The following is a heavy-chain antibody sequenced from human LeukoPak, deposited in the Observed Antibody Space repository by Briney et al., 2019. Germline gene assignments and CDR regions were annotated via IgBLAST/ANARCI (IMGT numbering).Heavy chain of an antibody. CDR2: IGGSGGFIT. CDR1: GFTFSAHG. V-gene: IGHV3-23*01. J-gene: IGHJ5*02. CDR3: AKRPSIIVGVSNWFDP. D-gene: IGHD1-26*01. Sequence: GGTLRLSCAASGFTFSAHGMNWVRQSPGRGLEWVSGIGGSGGFITYYADSVKGRFTISRDNSKNTLYLQMNSLRAEDTAVYYCAKRPSIIVGVSNWFDPWGQGTLVTISS.